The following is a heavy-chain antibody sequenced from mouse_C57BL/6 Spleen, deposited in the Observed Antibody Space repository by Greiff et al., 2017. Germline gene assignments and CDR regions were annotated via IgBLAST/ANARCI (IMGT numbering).Heavy chain of an antibody. CDR3: TKRGAYGSTHYFDY. CDR1: GYTFTDYE. D-gene: IGHD1-1*01. V-gene: IGHV1-15*01. Sequence: VQLQQSGAELVRPGASVTLSCKASGYTFTDYEMHWVKQTPVHGLEWIGAIDPETGGTAYNQKFKGKAILTADKSSSTAYMELRSLTSEDSAVYYGTKRGAYGSTHYFDYWGQGTTLTVSS. CDR2: IDPETGGT. J-gene: IGHJ2*01.